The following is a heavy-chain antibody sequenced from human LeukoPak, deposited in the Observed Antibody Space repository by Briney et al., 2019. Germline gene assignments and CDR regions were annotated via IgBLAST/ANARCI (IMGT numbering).Heavy chain of an antibody. V-gene: IGHV3-21*01. D-gene: IGHD3-22*01. J-gene: IGHJ3*02. Sequence: GGSLRLSCAASGFTFSSYSMNWVRQAPGKGLEWVSSISSSSSYIYYADSVKGRFTISRDYAKNSPYQQMNSLRAEDTAVYYCARSIYNSSGYRGGAFDIWGQGTMVTVPS. CDR3: ARSIYNSSGYRGGAFDI. CDR1: GFTFSSYS. CDR2: ISSSSSYI.